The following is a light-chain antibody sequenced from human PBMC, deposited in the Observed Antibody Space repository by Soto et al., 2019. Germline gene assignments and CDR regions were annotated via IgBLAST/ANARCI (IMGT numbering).Light chain of an antibody. J-gene: IGLJ3*02. CDR1: SSDVGGYNY. Sequence: QSVLTQPASVSGSPGQSITISCTGTSSDVGGYNYVSWYQQHPGKAPKLMIYEVSNRPSGVSNRFSGSKSGNTASLTISGLQDDDEADYYCSSYTSGSTWVFGGGTKLTVL. CDR3: SSYTSGSTWV. V-gene: IGLV2-14*01. CDR2: EVS.